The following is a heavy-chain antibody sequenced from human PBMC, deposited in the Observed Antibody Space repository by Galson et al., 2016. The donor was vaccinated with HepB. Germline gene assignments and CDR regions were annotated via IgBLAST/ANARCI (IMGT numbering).Heavy chain of an antibody. CDR1: GGSISSYY. D-gene: IGHD1-26*01. V-gene: IGHV4-59*01. CDR3: VNVGGAGYFDP. J-gene: IGHJ5*02. CDR2: IYYDGST. Sequence: TLSLTCTVSGGSISSYYWTWIRQPPGKRLEWIGYIYYDGSTDYNPSLRSRVTMSVDTSKNQFSLKLSSVTAADTAVYYCVNVGGAGYFDPWGQGALVTVSS.